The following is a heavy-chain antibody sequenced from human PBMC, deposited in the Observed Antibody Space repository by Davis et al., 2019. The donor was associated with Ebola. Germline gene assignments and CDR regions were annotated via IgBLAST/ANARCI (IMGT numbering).Heavy chain of an antibody. CDR2: IIPIFGTA. D-gene: IGHD2-2*01. CDR1: GGTFSSYA. Sequence: SVKVSCKASGGTFSSYAISWVRQAPGQGLEWMGGIIPIFGTANYAQKLQGRVTMTTDTSTSTAYMELRSLRSDDTAVYYCARSGYCSSTSCYWVSSYYYYGMDVWGQGTTVTVSS. CDR3: ARSGYCSSTSCYWVSSYYYYGMDV. J-gene: IGHJ6*02. V-gene: IGHV1-69*05.